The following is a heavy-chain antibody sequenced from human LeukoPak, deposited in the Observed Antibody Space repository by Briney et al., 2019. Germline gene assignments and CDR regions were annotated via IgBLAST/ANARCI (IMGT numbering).Heavy chain of an antibody. J-gene: IGHJ4*02. Sequence: GGSLRLSCAASGFTFSSYSMNWVRQAPGKGLEWVSSISSSSSYIHYADSVKGRFTISRDNAKNSLYLQMNSLRAEDTAVYYCAGDQSGYENFDYWGQGTLVTVSS. V-gene: IGHV3-21*01. CDR3: AGDQSGYENFDY. CDR1: GFTFSSYS. CDR2: ISSSSSYI. D-gene: IGHD5-12*01.